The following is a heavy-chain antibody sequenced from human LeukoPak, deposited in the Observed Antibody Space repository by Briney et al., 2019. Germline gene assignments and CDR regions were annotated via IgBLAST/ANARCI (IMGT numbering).Heavy chain of an antibody. CDR3: ARDKYFSDIVVVPAAMDY. J-gene: IGHJ4*02. CDR1: GGTFSSYA. V-gene: IGHV1-69*13. D-gene: IGHD2-2*01. Sequence: SVKVSCKASGGTFSSYAISWVRQAPGQGLEWMGGIIPIFGTANYAQKFQGRVTITADESTSTAYMGLSSLRSEDTAVYYCARDKYFSDIVVVPAAMDYWGQGTLVTVSS. CDR2: IIPIFGTA.